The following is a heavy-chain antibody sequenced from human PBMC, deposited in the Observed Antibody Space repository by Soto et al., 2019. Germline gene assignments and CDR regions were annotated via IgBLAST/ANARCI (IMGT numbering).Heavy chain of an antibody. Sequence: QVQLVESGGGMVQPGRSLRLSCAASGFTFGRYVIHWLRQAPGKGLEWVAAMSYDGSSQYYTDSVKGRFTISRDNSNNTLYLPMSSLRPGDTDTDYGVRVVVELIINSAFDFWGPGTIVTVAS. CDR2: MSYDGSSQ. J-gene: IGHJ3*01. D-gene: IGHD2-15*01. V-gene: IGHV3-30-3*01. CDR1: GFTFGRYV. CDR3: VRVVVELIINSAFDF.